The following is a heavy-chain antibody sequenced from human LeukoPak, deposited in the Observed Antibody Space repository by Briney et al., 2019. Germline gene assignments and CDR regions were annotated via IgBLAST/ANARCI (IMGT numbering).Heavy chain of an antibody. D-gene: IGHD3-3*01. J-gene: IGHJ6*02. V-gene: IGHV1-24*01. Sequence: GASVKVSCKVSGYTLTELSMHWVRQAPGKGLEWMGGFDPEDGGTIYAQKFQGRVTMTEDTSTDTAYMELSSLRSEDTAVYYCATDGRVLRFLETYYGMAVWGQGTTVTVSS. CDR2: FDPEDGGT. CDR3: ATDGRVLRFLETYYGMAV. CDR1: GYTLTELS.